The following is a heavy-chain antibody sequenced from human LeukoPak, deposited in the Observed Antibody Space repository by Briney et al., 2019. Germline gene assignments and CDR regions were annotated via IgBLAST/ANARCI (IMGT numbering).Heavy chain of an antibody. D-gene: IGHD6-6*01. CDR2: ISSDGSSI. V-gene: IGHV3-48*03. J-gene: IGHJ4*02. CDR3: ARETLAARMFDY. CDR1: GFTFRSYE. Sequence: GGSLRLSCADSGFTFRSYEINWVRQAPGKGLEWISYISSDGSSIFYADSVKGRFTISRDNAKNSLYLQMKSLRAEDTALYYCARETLAARMFDYWGQGALVTVSS.